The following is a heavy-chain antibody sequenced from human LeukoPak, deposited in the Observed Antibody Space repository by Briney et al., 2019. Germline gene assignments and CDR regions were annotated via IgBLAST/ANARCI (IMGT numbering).Heavy chain of an antibody. CDR3: ARHWFISSGHYIDY. J-gene: IGHJ4*02. CDR1: GGSISSSSYY. CDR2: IYYSGST. V-gene: IGHV4-39*01. D-gene: IGHD6-19*01. Sequence: SETLSLTCSVSGGSISSSSYYWGWIRQPPGKGLEWIGSIYYSGSTYYNPSLKSRVTISVDTSKNQFSLKLGSVTAADTAVYYCARHWFISSGHYIDYWGQGTLVTVSS.